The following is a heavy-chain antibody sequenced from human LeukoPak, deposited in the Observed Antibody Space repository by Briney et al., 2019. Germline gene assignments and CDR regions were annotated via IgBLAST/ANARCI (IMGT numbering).Heavy chain of an antibody. CDR1: GGSISSGGYY. D-gene: IGHD6-6*01. CDR3: ARKGSSPPGAGWFDP. V-gene: IGHV4-31*03. CDR2: IYYSGST. Sequence: PSETLSLTCTVSGGSISSGGYYWSWIRQHPGKGLEWIGYIYYSGSTYYNPSLKSRVTISVDTSKNQFSLKLSSVTAADTAVYYCARKGSSPPGAGWFDPWGQGTLVTVSS. J-gene: IGHJ5*02.